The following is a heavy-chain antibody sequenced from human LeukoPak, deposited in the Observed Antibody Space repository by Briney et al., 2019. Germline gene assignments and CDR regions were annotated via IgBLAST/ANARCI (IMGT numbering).Heavy chain of an antibody. Sequence: QTGGSLRLSCAASGFTFSSYWMSWVRQAPGKGLEWVANIKQDGSEKYYVDSVKGRFTISRDNAKNSLYLQMNSLRAEDTAVYYCARDGDGDSGYYLGKGDYWGQGTLVTVSS. CDR2: IKQDGSEK. CDR3: ARDGDGDSGYYLGKGDY. CDR1: GFTFSSYW. V-gene: IGHV3-7*01. D-gene: IGHD3-22*01. J-gene: IGHJ4*02.